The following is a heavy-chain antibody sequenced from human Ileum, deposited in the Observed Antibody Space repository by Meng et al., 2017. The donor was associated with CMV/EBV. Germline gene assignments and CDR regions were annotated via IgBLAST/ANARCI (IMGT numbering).Heavy chain of an antibody. CDR1: GYTFTGYY. D-gene: IGHD1-7*01. CDR2: INPDTGGT. J-gene: IGHJ4*02. Sequence: QVQLVQSGSELKKPGASVTVSCKASGYTFTGYYMHWVRQAPGQGLEWMGRINPDTGGTNYAQKFQGRVTMTRDTSISTAYMELSRLTSDDTAVYFCMTVTGNYPYWGQGALVTVSS. V-gene: IGHV1-2*06. CDR3: MTVTGNYPY.